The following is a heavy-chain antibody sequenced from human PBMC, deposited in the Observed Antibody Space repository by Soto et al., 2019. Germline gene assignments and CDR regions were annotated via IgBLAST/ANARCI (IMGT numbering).Heavy chain of an antibody. CDR1: GFTFNNYW. CDR2: INSDGSTT. V-gene: IGHV3-74*01. D-gene: IGHD2-2*01. Sequence: SGGSLRLSCAASGFTFNNYWMHWVRQVPGKGLLWVSRINSDGSTTAYADSVKGRFTISRDNARNTLYLQMNSLRAEDTAMYYCTREMPYYFYIMDVWGQGTTVTVSS. CDR3: TREMPYYFYIMDV. J-gene: IGHJ6*02.